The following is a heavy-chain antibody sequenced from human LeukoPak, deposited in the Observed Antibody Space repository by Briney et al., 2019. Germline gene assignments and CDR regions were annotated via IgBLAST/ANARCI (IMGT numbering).Heavy chain of an antibody. CDR1: GYTFTSYA. CDR3: ARDVDGSGVFDY. Sequence: ASVKDSCKASGYTFTSYAMHWVRQAPGQRLEWMGWINAGNGNTKYSQKFQGRVTITRDTSASTAYMELSSLRSEDTAVYYCARDVDGSGVFDYWGQGTLVTVSS. D-gene: IGHD3-10*01. V-gene: IGHV1-3*01. J-gene: IGHJ4*02. CDR2: INAGNGNT.